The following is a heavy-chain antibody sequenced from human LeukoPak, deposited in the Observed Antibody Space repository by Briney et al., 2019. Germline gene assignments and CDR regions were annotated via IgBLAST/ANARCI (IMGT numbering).Heavy chain of an antibody. V-gene: IGHV3-48*02. CDR1: GFTFSSYS. D-gene: IGHD3-3*01. CDR3: AVFLEWQGATYYGMDV. J-gene: IGHJ6*02. Sequence: GGSLRLSCSASGFTFSSYSMNWVRQAPGKGLEWVSYISRSSRTIYYADSVKGRFTISRDNAKNSLYLQMNSLRDEDTAVYYCAVFLEWQGATYYGMDVWGQGTTVTVSS. CDR2: ISRSSRTI.